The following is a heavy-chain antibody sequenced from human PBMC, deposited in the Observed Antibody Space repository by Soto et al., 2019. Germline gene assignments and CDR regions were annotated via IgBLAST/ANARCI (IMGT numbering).Heavy chain of an antibody. J-gene: IGHJ4*02. V-gene: IGHV3-23*01. CDR3: AKDGALYFGPYYFGY. Sequence: EVQLLESGGGLVQPGGSLRLSCAASGFTFTKYAMSWVRQAPGKGLEWVSDISGSGGGTHYADSVKGRFNISRDNSKSTLYLQMNSLRPEDTAIYYCAKDGALYFGPYYFGYWGQGVLVTVSS. CDR2: ISGSGGGT. CDR1: GFTFTKYA. D-gene: IGHD3-10*01.